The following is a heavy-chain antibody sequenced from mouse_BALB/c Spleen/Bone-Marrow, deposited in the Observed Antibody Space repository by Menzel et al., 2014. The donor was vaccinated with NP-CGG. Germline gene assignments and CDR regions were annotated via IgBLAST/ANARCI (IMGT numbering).Heavy chain of an antibody. CDR2: IYYSGTI. CDR3: ARFYGNYFDY. V-gene: IGHV3-5*02. D-gene: IGHD2-1*01. J-gene: IGHJ2*01. CDR1: GISITTGNYR. Sequence: EVKLQESGPGLVKPSQTVSLSCTATGISITTGNYRWSWLRQFPGNKLEWIGYIYYSGTITYNPSLTSRTAITRDTSKNQFFLEMNSLTAEDTATYYCARFYGNYFDYWGQGTTLTVSS.